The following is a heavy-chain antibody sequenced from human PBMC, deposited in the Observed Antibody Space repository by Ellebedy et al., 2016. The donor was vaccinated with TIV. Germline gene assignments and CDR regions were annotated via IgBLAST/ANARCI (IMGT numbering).Heavy chain of an antibody. D-gene: IGHD4-23*01. J-gene: IGHJ3*01. CDR2: ITESGGNT. V-gene: IGHV3-23*01. Sequence: PGGSLRLSCAASGLTFSSHSMSWVRQAPGKGLEWVSSITESGGNTYYADSVKGRFIISRDNSKDTLFLQMNSLRAEDTAIYFCARDPVGVGPAFDVWGQGTMVTVSS. CDR1: GLTFSSHS. CDR3: ARDPVGVGPAFDV.